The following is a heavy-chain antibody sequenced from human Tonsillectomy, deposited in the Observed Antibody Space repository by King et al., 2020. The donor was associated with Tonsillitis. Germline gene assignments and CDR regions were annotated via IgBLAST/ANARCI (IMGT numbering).Heavy chain of an antibody. CDR3: AREGYFEEFDY. Sequence: VQLVESGGGLVQPGGSLRLSCAASGFSFSSYWMHWVRQAPGKGLVWVSRINSDGSSTSYADSVKGRFTISRDNAKNTLYLQMNSLRAEDTAVHYCAREGYFEEFDYWGQGTLVTVSS. CDR2: INSDGSST. CDR1: GFSFSSYW. D-gene: IGHD3-9*01. V-gene: IGHV3-74*01. J-gene: IGHJ4*02.